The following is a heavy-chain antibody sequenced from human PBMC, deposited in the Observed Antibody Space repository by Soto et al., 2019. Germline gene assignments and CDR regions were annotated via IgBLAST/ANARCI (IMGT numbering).Heavy chain of an antibody. CDR3: ARKGPREQQLDPWYFDL. CDR2: IDPSDSYT. CDR1: GYSFTSYW. J-gene: IGHJ2*01. V-gene: IGHV5-10-1*01. D-gene: IGHD6-13*01. Sequence: EVQLVQSGAEVKKPGESLRISCKGSGYSFTSYWISWVRQMPGKGLEWMGRIDPSDSYTNYSPSFQGHVTISADKSISTAYLQWSSLKASDTAMYYCARKGPREQQLDPWYFDLWGRGTLVTVSS.